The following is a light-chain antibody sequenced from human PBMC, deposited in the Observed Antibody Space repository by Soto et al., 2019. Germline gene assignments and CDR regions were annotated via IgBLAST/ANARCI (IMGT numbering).Light chain of an antibody. CDR2: DVS. J-gene: IGLJ3*02. CDR3: CSYSGSYTWV. Sequence: QSALTQPRSVSGSPGQSVTISCTGTSSDVGGYNYVSWYQQYPGKAPKFMIYDVSKRPSGVPDRFSGSKSGNTASLTISGLQAEDEADDYCCSYSGSYTWVFGGGTKVTVL. CDR1: SSDVGGYNY. V-gene: IGLV2-11*01.